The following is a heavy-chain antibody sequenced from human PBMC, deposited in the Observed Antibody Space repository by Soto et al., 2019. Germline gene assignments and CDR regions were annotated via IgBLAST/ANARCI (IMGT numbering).Heavy chain of an antibody. CDR3: ARVNYGSGSYNWFDP. V-gene: IGHV4-59*08. Sequence: SETLSLTCTVSGGSISSFYWSWIRQPPGKGLEWIGYIYYSGSTNYNPSLKSRVTISVDTSKNQFSLKLSSVTAADTAVYYCARVNYGSGSYNWFDPWGQGTLVTVSS. CDR1: GGSISSFY. CDR2: IYYSGST. J-gene: IGHJ5*02. D-gene: IGHD3-10*01.